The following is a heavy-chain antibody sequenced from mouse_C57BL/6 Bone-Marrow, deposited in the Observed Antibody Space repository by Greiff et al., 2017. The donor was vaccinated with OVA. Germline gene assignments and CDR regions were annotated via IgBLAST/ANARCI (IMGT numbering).Heavy chain of an antibody. D-gene: IGHD4-1*01. J-gene: IGHJ1*03. CDR3: AKTLYWERGYFDV. V-gene: IGHV2-3*01. Sequence: QVQLQQSGPGLVAPSQSLSLTCTVSGFSLTSYGVSWVRQPPGKGLEWLGVIWGDGSTNYHSALISSLSISKDNSKSQVFLKLNSLQTDDTATYYCAKTLYWERGYFDVWGTGTTVTVSS. CDR1: GFSLTSYG. CDR2: IWGDGST.